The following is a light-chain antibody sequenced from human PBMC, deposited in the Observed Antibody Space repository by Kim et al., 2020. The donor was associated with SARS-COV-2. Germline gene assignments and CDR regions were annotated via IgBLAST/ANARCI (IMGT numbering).Light chain of an antibody. V-gene: IGKV3-11*01. Sequence: PGERATLSCRASQSVGNSFAWYQQKPRQAPRPLIYDAFSRASGVPARFSGSGSGTDFSLTITSLAPEDFAFYYCQQRGNWPLTFGQGTQV. J-gene: IGKJ1*01. CDR2: DAF. CDR3: QQRGNWPLT. CDR1: QSVGNS.